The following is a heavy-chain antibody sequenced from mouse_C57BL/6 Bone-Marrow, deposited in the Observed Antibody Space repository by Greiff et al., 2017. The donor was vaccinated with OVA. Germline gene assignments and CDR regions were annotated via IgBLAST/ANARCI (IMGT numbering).Heavy chain of an antibody. CDR3: VRDAGLRLYWYFDV. D-gene: IGHD2-4*01. V-gene: IGHV7-1*01. CDR2: SRNKANDYTT. CDR1: GFTFSDFY. J-gene: IGHJ1*03. Sequence: DVMLVESGGGLVQSGRSLRLSCATSGFTFSDFYMEWVRQAPGKGLEWIAASRNKANDYTTEYSASVKGRFIVSRDTSQSILYLQMNALRAEDTAIYYCVRDAGLRLYWYFDVWGTGTTVTVSS.